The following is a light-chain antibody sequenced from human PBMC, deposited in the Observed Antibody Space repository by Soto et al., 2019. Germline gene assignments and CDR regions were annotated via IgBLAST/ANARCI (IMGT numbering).Light chain of an antibody. CDR2: KAS. Sequence: DIQMTQSPSTLSASVGDRVTITCRASQSISSWLAWYQQKPGKAPKLLIYKASSLESGVPSRFSGSGSGTEFTFTISSLQPDDFATYYCQQYNSYPVTFGQGTKVDIK. CDR1: QSISSW. J-gene: IGKJ1*01. CDR3: QQYNSYPVT. V-gene: IGKV1-5*03.